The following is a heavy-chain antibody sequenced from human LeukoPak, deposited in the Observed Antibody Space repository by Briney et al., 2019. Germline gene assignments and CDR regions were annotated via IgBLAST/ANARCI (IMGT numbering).Heavy chain of an antibody. V-gene: IGHV3-7*01. CDR2: IKEDGSIE. J-gene: IGHJ5*02. CDR3: VSQQLAPP. CDR1: GFTFSTYW. D-gene: IGHD5-24*01. Sequence: PGGSLRLSCAASGFTFSTYWMSWVRQAPGKGPEWVANIKEDGSIEDYVDSVRGRFTVSRDNAKNSLYLQMSSLRVEDTAVYYCVSQQLAPPWGQGTPVTVSS.